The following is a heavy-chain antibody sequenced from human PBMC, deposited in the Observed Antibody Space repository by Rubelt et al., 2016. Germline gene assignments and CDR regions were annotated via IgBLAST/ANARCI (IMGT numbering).Heavy chain of an antibody. CDR3: ARGDIAAAGAPFDY. CDR1: SFSISSAYY. CDR2: LYHSGNT. J-gene: IGHJ4*02. D-gene: IGHD6-13*01. V-gene: IGHV4-38-2*02. Sequence: QVQLQESGPGLVKPPETLSLTCTVSSFSISSAYYWGWIRQPPGKGLEWIGSLYHSGNTYFNPSLKSRVTIPADTSKNQFSLRLSSVTAADTAVYYCARGDIAAAGAPFDYWGQGTLVTVSS.